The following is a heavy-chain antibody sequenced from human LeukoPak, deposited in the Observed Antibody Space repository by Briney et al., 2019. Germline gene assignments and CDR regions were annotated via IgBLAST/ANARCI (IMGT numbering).Heavy chain of an antibody. V-gene: IGHV1-69*02. CDR3: ARSSEMVTGVYYYYGMDV. D-gene: IGHD5-24*01. CDR2: IIPILGIA. Sequence: SVKVSCKASGGTYISYTISWVRQAPGQGGEWMGRIIPILGIANYAQKFQGRVTITADKSTSTAYMELSSLRSEDTAVYYCARSSEMVTGVYYYYGMDVWGQGTTFTVSS. CDR1: GGTYISYT. J-gene: IGHJ6*02.